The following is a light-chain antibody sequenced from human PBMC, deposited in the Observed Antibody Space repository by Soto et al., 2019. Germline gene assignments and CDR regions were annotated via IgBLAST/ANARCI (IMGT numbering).Light chain of an antibody. CDR3: QQYRHMRT. V-gene: IGKV1-5*03. Sequence: DLQMTQSPSTLSASVGDRVTIACRASQSIGTSLAWYQQKAGKAPKLLIYEASNLESGVPSRFSGSGSGTEFTLTISSLQPDDFATYSCQQYRHMRTFGQATKVEI. J-gene: IGKJ1*01. CDR2: EAS. CDR1: QSIGTS.